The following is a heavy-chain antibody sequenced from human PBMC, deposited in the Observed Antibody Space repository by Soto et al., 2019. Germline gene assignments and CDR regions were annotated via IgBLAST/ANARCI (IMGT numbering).Heavy chain of an antibody. CDR2: IYYSGST. Sequence: SETLSLTCTVSGGSISSGDYYWSWIRQPPGKGLEWIGYIYYSGSTYYNPSLKSRVTISVDTSKNQFSLKLSSVTAADTAVYYCARGGYYDNFWKKLNYYGLDVWGQGTTVTVSS. D-gene: IGHD3-16*01. J-gene: IGHJ6*02. V-gene: IGHV4-30-4*01. CDR3: ARGGYYDNFWKKLNYYGLDV. CDR1: GGSISSGDYY.